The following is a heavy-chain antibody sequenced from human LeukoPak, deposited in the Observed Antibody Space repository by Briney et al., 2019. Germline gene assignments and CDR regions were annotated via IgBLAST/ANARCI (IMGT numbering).Heavy chain of an antibody. CDR1: GFTFSSYW. CDR3: ARGYLEAYYYGSGSYQRFDP. CDR2: INSGGSST. V-gene: IGHV3-74*01. J-gene: IGHJ5*02. Sequence: PGESLRLSCAASGFTFSSYWMHWVRQAPGKGLVWVSRINSGGSSTSYADSVKGRFTISRDNAKNTLYLQMNSLRAEDTAVYYCARGYLEAYYYGSGSYQRFDPWGQGTLVTVSS. D-gene: IGHD3-10*01.